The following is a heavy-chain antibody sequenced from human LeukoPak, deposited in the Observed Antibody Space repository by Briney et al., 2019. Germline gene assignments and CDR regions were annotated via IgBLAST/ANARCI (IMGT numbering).Heavy chain of an antibody. CDR1: ELTLSDNY. CDR2: IYSGGST. J-gene: IGHJ4*02. D-gene: IGHD2-2*03. CDR3: ARGGMDIGDY. V-gene: IGHV3-53*01. Sequence: GGSLRLSCAASELTLSDNYMSWIRQAPGRGLEWVSFIYSGGSTYYADSVRGRFTISRDNAKNSLYLQMNSLRAEDTAVYYCARGGMDIGDYWGQGTLVTVSS.